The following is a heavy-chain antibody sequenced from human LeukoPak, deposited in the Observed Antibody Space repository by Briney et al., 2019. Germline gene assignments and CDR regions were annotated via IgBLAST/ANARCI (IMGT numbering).Heavy chain of an antibody. Sequence: SETLSLTCSVSGESIKSASNYWAWVRQPRGKGLEWIGHIYYSTNTYYNSSLKSRVTISDDTSKNQVSLSLRSVTAADTALYFCVRRVAGTFHFSKWGEGSLVSVSS. CDR3: VRRVAGTFHFSK. D-gene: IGHD6-19*01. CDR2: IYYSTNT. J-gene: IGHJ4*02. CDR1: GESIKSASNY. V-gene: IGHV4-39*01.